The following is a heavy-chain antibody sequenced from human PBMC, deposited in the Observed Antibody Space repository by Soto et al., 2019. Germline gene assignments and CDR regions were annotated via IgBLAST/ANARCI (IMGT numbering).Heavy chain of an antibody. Sequence: GGSLRLSCAAPGFTFSSYAMSWVRQAPGKGLEWVSVISGSGGSTYYADSVKGRFTISRDNSKNTLCLQMNSLRAEDTAVYYCASRSSGWYFDYWGQGTLVTVS. V-gene: IGHV3-23*01. D-gene: IGHD6-19*01. CDR1: GFTFSSYA. CDR3: ASRSSGWYFDY. CDR2: ISGSGGST. J-gene: IGHJ4*02.